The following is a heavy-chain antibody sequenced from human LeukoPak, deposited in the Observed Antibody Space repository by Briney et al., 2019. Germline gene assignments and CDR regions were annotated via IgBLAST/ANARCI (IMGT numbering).Heavy chain of an antibody. V-gene: IGHV4-39*01. CDR3: ARLLETVEMATFWFDP. J-gene: IGHJ5*02. CDR1: GFTFSSYW. Sequence: PGGSLRLSCAASGFTFSSYWMSWVRQAPGKGLEWIGSIYYSGSTYYNPSLKSRVTISVDTSKNQFSLKLSSVSAADTAVYYCARLLETVEMATFWFDPWGQGTLVTVSS. CDR2: IYYSGST. D-gene: IGHD5-24*01.